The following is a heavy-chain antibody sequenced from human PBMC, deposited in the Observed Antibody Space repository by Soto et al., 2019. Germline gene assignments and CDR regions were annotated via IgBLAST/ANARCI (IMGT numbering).Heavy chain of an antibody. D-gene: IGHD4-17*01. CDR3: AKDPRFDYGVYPAYYYYYYYMDV. Sequence: GGSLRLSCAASGFTFSSYGMHWVRQAPGKGLEWVAVISYDGSNKYYADSVKGRFTISRDNSKNTLYLQMNSLRAEDTAVYYCAKDPRFDYGVYPAYYYYYYYMDVWGKGTTVTVSS. CDR1: GFTFSSYG. J-gene: IGHJ6*03. V-gene: IGHV3-30*18. CDR2: ISYDGSNK.